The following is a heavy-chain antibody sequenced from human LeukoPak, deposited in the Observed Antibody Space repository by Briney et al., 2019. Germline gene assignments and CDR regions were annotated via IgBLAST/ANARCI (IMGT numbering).Heavy chain of an antibody. Sequence: SQTLSLTCTVSGGSISSGSYYWSWIRQPAGKGLEWIGRIYTSGSTNYNPSLKSRVTISVDTSKNQFSLKLSSVTAADTAVYYCASVPFGEDWFDPWGQGTLVTVSS. J-gene: IGHJ5*02. V-gene: IGHV4-61*02. CDR1: GGSISSGSYY. D-gene: IGHD3-10*01. CDR2: IYTSGST. CDR3: ASVPFGEDWFDP.